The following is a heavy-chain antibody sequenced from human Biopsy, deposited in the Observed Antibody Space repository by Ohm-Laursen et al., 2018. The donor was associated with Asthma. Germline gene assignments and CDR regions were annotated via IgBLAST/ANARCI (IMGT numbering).Heavy chain of an antibody. D-gene: IGHD3-22*01. CDR2: IYSGGTS. J-gene: IGHJ4*02. Sequence: SLRLSCSAPGFAVSRDHMFWVRQAPGKGLEWVSVIYSGGTSHTADSVRGRFTISRDYSKNTLYLQMHSLRAEDTAVYYCVRGDSSNWSHYYFDYWGQGTLVTVSS. CDR3: VRGDSSNWSHYYFDY. V-gene: IGHV3-53*01. CDR1: GFAVSRDH.